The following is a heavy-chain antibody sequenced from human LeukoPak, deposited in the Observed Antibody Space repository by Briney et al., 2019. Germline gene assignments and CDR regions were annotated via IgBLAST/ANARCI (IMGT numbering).Heavy chain of an antibody. J-gene: IGHJ4*02. CDR2: ISGSGGST. D-gene: IGHD4-17*01. Sequence: GGSLRLSCAASRFTFSSYAMSWVRQAPGKGLEWVSAISGSGGSTYYADSVKGRFTISRDNSKNTLYLQMNSLRAEDTAVYYCAKTTPVYGDYGGRFDYWGQGALVTVSS. CDR1: RFTFSSYA. V-gene: IGHV3-23*01. CDR3: AKTTPVYGDYGGRFDY.